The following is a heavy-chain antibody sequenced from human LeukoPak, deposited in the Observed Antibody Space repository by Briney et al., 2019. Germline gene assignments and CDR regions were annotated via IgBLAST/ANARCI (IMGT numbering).Heavy chain of an antibody. J-gene: IGHJ4*02. CDR3: AKDPYYDFWSAPPPDY. V-gene: IGHV3-23*01. CDR1: GFTFRSFA. Sequence: PGGSLRLSCAASGFTFRSFAMSGVRQAPGRGLEWVSAISGRGGRTYYADSVKGRFTISRDNSKNTLYQKMISLRAEDAAVYYCAKDPYYDFWSAPPPDYWGQGTLVTVSS. CDR2: ISGRGGRT. D-gene: IGHD3-3*01.